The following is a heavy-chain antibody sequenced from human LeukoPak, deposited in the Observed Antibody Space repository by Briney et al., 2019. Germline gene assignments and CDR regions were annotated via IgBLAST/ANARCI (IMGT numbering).Heavy chain of an antibody. CDR1: GFTFSSYW. Sequence: GGSLRLFCAASGFTFSSYWMSWVRQAPGKGLEWVANIKQDGSEKYYVDSVKGRFTISRDNAKNSLYLQMNSLRAEDTAEYYCAKDSNGWYQRGSNYFDYWGQGTLVTVSS. V-gene: IGHV3-7*03. CDR3: AKDSNGWYQRGSNYFDY. CDR2: IKQDGSEK. D-gene: IGHD6-19*01. J-gene: IGHJ4*02.